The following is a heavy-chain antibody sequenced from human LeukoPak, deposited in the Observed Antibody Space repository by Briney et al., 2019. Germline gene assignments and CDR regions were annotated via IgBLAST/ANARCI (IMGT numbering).Heavy chain of an antibody. D-gene: IGHD5-18*01. CDR3: AKDYSSNWFDS. CDR2: IRYDGSDK. Sequence: GGSLRLSCAASGFTFSNYGMHWVRQAPGKGLEWVAFIRYDGSDKYYADSVKGRFTISRDKSKSTLYLYMNSLRAEDTAVYYCAKDYSSNWFDSWGQGILLTVSS. J-gene: IGHJ5*01. V-gene: IGHV3-30*02. CDR1: GFTFSNYG.